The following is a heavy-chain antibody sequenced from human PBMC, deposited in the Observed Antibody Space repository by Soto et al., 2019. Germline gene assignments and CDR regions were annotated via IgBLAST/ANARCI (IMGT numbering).Heavy chain of an antibody. V-gene: IGHV3-23*01. J-gene: IGHJ6*02. D-gene: IGHD1-1*01. CDR3: AKGGRPPREPFMDV. CDR1: GFTFSRFTFSSYA. Sequence: EVQLLESGGGLVQPGGSLRLSCVASGFTFSRFTFSSYAMTWVRQAPGKGLEWVSTISGTGVSTYYADSVKGRFTISRDNSKNTLYLRMNSLRAEDTAVYYCAKGGRPPREPFMDVWGQGTTVTVSS. CDR2: ISGTGVST.